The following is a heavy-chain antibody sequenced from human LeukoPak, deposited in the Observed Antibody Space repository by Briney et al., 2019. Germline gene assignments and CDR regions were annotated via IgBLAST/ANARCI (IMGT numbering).Heavy chain of an antibody. CDR1: GFTFSSYA. V-gene: IGHV3-23*01. CDR2: ISGSGDNT. J-gene: IGHJ4*02. CDR3: AKGSYYDSSGSFYFHY. Sequence: GGSLRLSCAASGFTFSSYAMSWVRQAPGKGLEWVSGISGSGDNTYYSASLKARFTISRANSNHTLYLQVNSLRTYDTAAYYCAKGSYYDSSGSFYFHYWGQGTLVTVSS. D-gene: IGHD3-22*01.